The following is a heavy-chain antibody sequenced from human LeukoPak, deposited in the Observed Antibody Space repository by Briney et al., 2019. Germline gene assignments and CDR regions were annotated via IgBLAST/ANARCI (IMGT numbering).Heavy chain of an antibody. CDR3: ARDQWGYAVAELHPPFY. CDR2: ISAYNGNT. D-gene: IGHD6-19*01. J-gene: IGHJ4*02. Sequence: ASVKVSCKASGYTFTSYGISWVRQAPGQGLEWMGWISAYNGNTNYAQKLQGRVTMTTDTSTSTAYMELRSLRSDDTAVYYCARDQWGYAVAELHPPFYWGQGTLVTVSS. CDR1: GYTFTSYG. V-gene: IGHV1-18*01.